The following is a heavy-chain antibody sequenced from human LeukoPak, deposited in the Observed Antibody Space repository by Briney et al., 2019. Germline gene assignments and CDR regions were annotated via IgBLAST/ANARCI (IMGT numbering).Heavy chain of an antibody. D-gene: IGHD3-10*01. CDR3: AKEMMVRGVIIRGAFDI. V-gene: IGHV3-30*02. CDR2: IRYDGSNK. Sequence: GGSLRLSCAASGFTFSSYGMHWVRQAPGKGLEWVAFIRYDGSNKYYADSVKGRFTISRDNSKNTLYLQMNSLRAEDTAVYYCAKEMMVRGVIIRGAFDIWGQGTMVTVSS. CDR1: GFTFSSYG. J-gene: IGHJ3*02.